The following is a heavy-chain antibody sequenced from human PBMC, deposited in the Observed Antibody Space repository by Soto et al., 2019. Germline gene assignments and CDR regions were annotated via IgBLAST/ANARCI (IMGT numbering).Heavy chain of an antibody. CDR3: ASRLLWFGDTGFDY. CDR2: IIPIFGTA. Sequence: SVKVSCKASGGTFSSYAISWVRQAPGQGLEWMGGIIPIFGTANYAQKFQGRVTITADESTSTAYMELSSLRSEDTAVYYCASRLLWFGDTGFDYWGQGTLVTVSS. D-gene: IGHD3-10*01. CDR1: GGTFSSYA. V-gene: IGHV1-69*13. J-gene: IGHJ4*02.